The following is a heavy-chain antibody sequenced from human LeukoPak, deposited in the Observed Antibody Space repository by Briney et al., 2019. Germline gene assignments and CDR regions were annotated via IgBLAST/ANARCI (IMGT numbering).Heavy chain of an antibody. CDR2: IKQDGSEK. J-gene: IGHJ4*02. V-gene: IGHV3-7*01. CDR3: ARGAWTFDY. D-gene: IGHD3/OR15-3a*01. CDR1: GFTFSSYW. Sequence: GGSLRLSCVASGFTFSSYWMSWVRQAPGKGLEWVANIKQDGSEKYYVDSVKGRFTISRDNAKNSLYLQMNSLRAEDTAGYYCARGAWTFDYWGQGTLVSVSS.